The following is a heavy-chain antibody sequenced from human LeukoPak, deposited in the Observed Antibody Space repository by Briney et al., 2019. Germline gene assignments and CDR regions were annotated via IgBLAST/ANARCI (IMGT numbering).Heavy chain of an antibody. D-gene: IGHD1-26*01. CDR2: IKGDESAK. J-gene: IGHJ4*02. CDR3: ARDVGGSLDY. CDR1: GFTFSTYW. Sequence: PGGSLRLSCVGSGFTFSTYWMAWVRQAPGKGLEWVANIKGDESAKHQADSVKGRFTIFRDNAQNSVYLQMCSLRGEDTAVYYCARDVGGSLDYWGQGTLVTASS. V-gene: IGHV3-7*01.